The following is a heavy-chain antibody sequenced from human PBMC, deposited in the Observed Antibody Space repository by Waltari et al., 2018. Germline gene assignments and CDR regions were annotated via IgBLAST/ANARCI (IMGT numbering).Heavy chain of an antibody. CDR1: GGSISSSSYY. J-gene: IGHJ5*02. D-gene: IGHD4-17*01. V-gene: IGHV4-39*07. Sequence: QLQLQESGPGLVKPSETLSLTCTVSGGSISSSSYYWGWIRQPPGKGLEWIGSIYYSGSTYYNPSLKSRVTISVDTSKNQFSLKLSSVTAADTAVYYCARDLGAHGDYWFDPWGQGTLVTVSS. CDR3: ARDLGAHGDYWFDP. CDR2: IYYSGST.